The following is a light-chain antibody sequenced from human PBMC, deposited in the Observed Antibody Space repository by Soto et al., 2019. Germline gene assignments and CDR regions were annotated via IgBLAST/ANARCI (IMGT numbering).Light chain of an antibody. Sequence: QSVLTQPPSVSGAPGQRVTISCTGSSSNIGAGYGVHWYIQLPGTAPKLLVYGDSNRPSGVPDRFSGSKSDTSASLAITGLQAEYEADYYCQSYDSSLSGVIFGGGTQLTVL. CDR1: SSNIGAGYG. V-gene: IGLV1-40*01. J-gene: IGLJ2*01. CDR3: QSYDSSLSGVI. CDR2: GDS.